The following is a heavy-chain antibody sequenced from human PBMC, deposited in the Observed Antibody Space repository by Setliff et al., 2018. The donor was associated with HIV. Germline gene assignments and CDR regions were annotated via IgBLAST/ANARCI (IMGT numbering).Heavy chain of an antibody. J-gene: IGHJ3*02. V-gene: IGHV1-2*02. CDR1: GYIFSVYL. CDR3: AKDEEAVAPSAAFDI. D-gene: IGHD6-19*01. Sequence: ASVKVSCKASGYIFSVYLMHWVRQAPGQGLEWMGWINPNSGDTKYAQEFQGRVTMTTDTSTSTAYMELRSLRSDDTAVYYCAKDEEAVAPSAAFDIWGQGTMVTVSS. CDR2: INPNSGDT.